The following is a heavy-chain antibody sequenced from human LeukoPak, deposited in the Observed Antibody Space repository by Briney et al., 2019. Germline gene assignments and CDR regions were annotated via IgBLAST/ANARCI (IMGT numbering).Heavy chain of an antibody. V-gene: IGHV1-18*04. CDR1: GYTFTSYY. CDR2: ISAYNGNT. CDR3: ARDAHYDSSGYYVY. D-gene: IGHD3-22*01. J-gene: IGHJ4*02. Sequence: GASVKVSCKASGYTFTSYYMHWVRQAPGQGLEWMGWISAYNGNTNYAQKLQGRVTMTTDTSTSTAYMELRSLRSDDTAVYYCARDAHYDSSGYYVYWGQGTLVTVSS.